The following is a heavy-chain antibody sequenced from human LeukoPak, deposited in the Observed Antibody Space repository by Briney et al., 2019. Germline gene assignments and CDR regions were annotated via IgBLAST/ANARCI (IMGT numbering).Heavy chain of an antibody. D-gene: IGHD3-16*02. V-gene: IGHV3-30*04. CDR1: DFPFIGYT. CDR2: IPYDGSQN. CDR3: TTDYYDYVWGSYRPDY. Sequence: GGSLRLSCAASDFPFIGYTMHWVRQAPGKGLEWVAGIPYDGSQNSYADSVKGRFSISRDNSKSALYLQLSSLRPEDTAVYYCTTDYYDYVWGSYRPDYWGQGTLVTVSS. J-gene: IGHJ4*02.